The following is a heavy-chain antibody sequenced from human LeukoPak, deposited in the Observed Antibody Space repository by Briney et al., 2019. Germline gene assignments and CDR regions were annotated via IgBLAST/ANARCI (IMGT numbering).Heavy chain of an antibody. Sequence: GALRLSCAASGFTFSDYYMSWIRQAPGKGLEWVSYISSSGSTIYYADSVKGRFTISRDNAKNSLYLQMNSLRAEDTAVYYCARRGSKYYDSSGYLNRFDPWGQGTLVTVSS. CDR2: ISSSGSTI. CDR1: GFTFSDYY. V-gene: IGHV3-11*04. J-gene: IGHJ5*02. CDR3: ARRGSKYYDSSGYLNRFDP. D-gene: IGHD3-22*01.